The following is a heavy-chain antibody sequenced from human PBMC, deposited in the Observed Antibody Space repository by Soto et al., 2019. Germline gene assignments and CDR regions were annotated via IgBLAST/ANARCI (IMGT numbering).Heavy chain of an antibody. V-gene: IGHV3-48*02. CDR1: GFTFSSYS. CDR3: ARGSSNWAYYFDF. CDR2: ITSSGTTV. D-gene: IGHD6-13*01. J-gene: IGHJ4*02. Sequence: EVHLVESGGGLVQPGGTLRLSCAASGFTFSSYSLNWVRQAPGKGLEWVSYITSSGTTVYYADSVRGRFTISRDNAKNSLYLQLHSLRDDDTAVYYCARGSSNWAYYFDFWVQGTLVTVSS.